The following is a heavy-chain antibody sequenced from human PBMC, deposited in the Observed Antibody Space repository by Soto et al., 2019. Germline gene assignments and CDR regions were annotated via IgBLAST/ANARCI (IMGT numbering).Heavy chain of an antibody. Sequence: QLQLQESGPGLVKPSETLSLTCTVSGGSISSSSYYWGWIRQPPGKGLEWIGSIYYSGSTYYNPSLKSRVTISVDTSKNQFSLKLSSVTAADTAVYYCARRYYGDYVSTGGRFDPWGQGTLVTVSS. D-gene: IGHD4-17*01. CDR3: ARRYYGDYVSTGGRFDP. V-gene: IGHV4-39*01. CDR1: GGSISSSSYY. J-gene: IGHJ5*02. CDR2: IYYSGST.